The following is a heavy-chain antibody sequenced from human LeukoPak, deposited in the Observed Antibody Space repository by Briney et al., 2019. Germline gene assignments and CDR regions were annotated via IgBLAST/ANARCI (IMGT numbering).Heavy chain of an antibody. CDR2: INHSGST. CDR3: ARVRGSYGYNLDY. Sequence: PSETLSLTCAVYGGSFSGYYWSWIRQPPGKGLEWIGDINHSGSTNYNPSLKSRVTISIDTSKNQFAPKLSSVTAADTAVYWCARVRGSYGYNLDYWGQGSLVTVSS. J-gene: IGHJ4*02. V-gene: IGHV4-34*01. CDR1: GGSFSGYY. D-gene: IGHD5-24*01.